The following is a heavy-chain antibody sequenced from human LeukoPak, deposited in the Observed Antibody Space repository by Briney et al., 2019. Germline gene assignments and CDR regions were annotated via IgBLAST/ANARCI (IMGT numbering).Heavy chain of an antibody. V-gene: IGHV3-48*01. J-gene: IGHJ4*02. CDR2: ISSSGSTI. Sequence: GGSLRLSCAASGYTFSSYSMNWVRQAPGKGLEWVSYISSSGSTIYYADSVKGRFTISRDNAKNSLYLQMNSLRAEDTAVYYCARDSGDDLIPYFDYWGQGTLVTVSS. D-gene: IGHD3-10*01. CDR3: ARDSGDDLIPYFDY. CDR1: GYTFSSYS.